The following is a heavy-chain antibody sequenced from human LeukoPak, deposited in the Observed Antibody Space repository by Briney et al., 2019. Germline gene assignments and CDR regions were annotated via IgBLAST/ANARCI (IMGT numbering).Heavy chain of an antibody. Sequence: GGSLRLSCAASGFTFRSYAMHWVRQAPGKGLEWVAVVAYDGINKFYADSVKGRFTTSRDNSRNTMYLQMNSLSPEDTAVYYCARDPQAYYYGSGSPAIWGQGTLVTVSS. CDR3: ARDPQAYYYGSGSPAI. CDR2: VAYDGINK. J-gene: IGHJ4*02. V-gene: IGHV3-30*04. CDR1: GFTFRSYA. D-gene: IGHD3-10*01.